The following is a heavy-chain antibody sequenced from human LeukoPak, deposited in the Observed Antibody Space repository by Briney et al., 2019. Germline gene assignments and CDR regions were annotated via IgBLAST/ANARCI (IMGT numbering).Heavy chain of an antibody. J-gene: IGHJ3*02. CDR1: GFTFSSYA. D-gene: IGHD3-22*01. CDR2: IFYSGST. V-gene: IGHV4-59*12. Sequence: GSLRLSCAASGFTFSSYAMYWVRQPPGKALEWIGNIFYSGSTYYSPSLKSRVTISLDTSRNQFSLKLNSVTAADTAVYYCAKSNGYGLIDIWGQGTMVTVSS. CDR3: AKSNGYGLIDI.